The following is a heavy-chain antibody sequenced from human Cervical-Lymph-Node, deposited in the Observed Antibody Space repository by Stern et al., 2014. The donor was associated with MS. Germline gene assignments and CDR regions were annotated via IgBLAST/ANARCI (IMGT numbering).Heavy chain of an antibody. CDR2: IYSDGST. V-gene: IGHV3-53*01. D-gene: IGHD1-1*01. CDR3: ARESRSTGSYYFDF. CDR1: GFIVSSRY. Sequence: EVQLVESGGGLIQPGGSLRLSCAASGFIVSSRYMSWVRQAPGKGMEWVSVIYSDGSTFNAESVKCRFTASRDNSQNTVYLQMNSLRVEDTAVYYCARESRSTGSYYFDFWGQGTLVTVSS. J-gene: IGHJ4*02.